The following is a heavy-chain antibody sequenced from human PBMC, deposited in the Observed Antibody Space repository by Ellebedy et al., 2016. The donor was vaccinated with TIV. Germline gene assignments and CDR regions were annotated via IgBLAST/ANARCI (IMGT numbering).Heavy chain of an antibody. CDR3: ANPRHAVPGY. V-gene: IGHV3-23*01. CDR2: ITGGGGST. J-gene: IGHJ4*02. CDR1: GFTFSNYV. Sequence: PGGSLRLSCAASGFTFSNYVMNWVRQAPGKGLEWVSAITGGGGSTFYADSVKGRFTISRDNSKNTLYLQMNGLRAEDTAVYYCANPRHAVPGYWGQGTQVTVSS. D-gene: IGHD2-8*01.